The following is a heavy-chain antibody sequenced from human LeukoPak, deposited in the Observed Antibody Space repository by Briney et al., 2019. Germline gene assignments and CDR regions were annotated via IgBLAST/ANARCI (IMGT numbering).Heavy chain of an antibody. CDR1: GGSISSGSYY. V-gene: IGHV4-61*02. D-gene: IGHD3-10*01. J-gene: IGHJ6*03. CDR2: IYTSGST. Sequence: SPSQTLSLTCTVSGGSISSGSYYWSWIRQPAGKGLEWIGRIYTSGSTNYNPSLKSRVTISVDTSKKQFYLKLSSVTAADTAVYYCARDRITMVWGAGDGYYYYYYYMDVWGKGTTVTVSS. CDR3: ARDRITMVWGAGDGYYYYYYYMDV.